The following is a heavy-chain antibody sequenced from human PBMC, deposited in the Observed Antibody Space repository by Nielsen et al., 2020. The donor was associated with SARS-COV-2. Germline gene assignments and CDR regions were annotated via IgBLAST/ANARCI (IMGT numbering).Heavy chain of an antibody. CDR1: GFTFSSYW. Sequence: LKISCAASGFTFSSYWMSWVRQAPGKGLEWVANIKQDGSEKYYVDSVKGRFTISRDNAKNSLYLQMNSLRAEDTAVYYCAREGSGSHWGYYYGMDVWGQGTTVTVPS. CDR3: AREGSGSHWGYYYGMDV. V-gene: IGHV3-7*01. CDR2: IKQDGSEK. J-gene: IGHJ6*02. D-gene: IGHD1-26*01.